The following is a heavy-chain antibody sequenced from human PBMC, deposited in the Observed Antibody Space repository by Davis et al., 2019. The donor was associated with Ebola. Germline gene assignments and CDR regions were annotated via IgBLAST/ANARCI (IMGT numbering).Heavy chain of an antibody. D-gene: IGHD3/OR15-3a*01. J-gene: IGHJ6*02. CDR2: ISDFSGTT. CDR3: ARAPRRTEDLVHAMDV. V-gene: IGHV1-18*04. Sequence: ASVKVSCKASGFTFTTHGISWVRQAPGQGLEWMGWISDFSGTTNFAQKFQDRVTLTTDTSTRTAFMELRGLRSDDTAVYYCARAPRRTEDLVHAMDVWGQGTTVTVSS. CDR1: GFTFTTHG.